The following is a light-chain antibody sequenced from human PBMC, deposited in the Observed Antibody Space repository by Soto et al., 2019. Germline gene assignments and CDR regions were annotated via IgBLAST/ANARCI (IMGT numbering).Light chain of an antibody. CDR1: QRFGSSN. V-gene: IGKV3-20*01. Sequence: EIVLTQSPGTLSLSPGERGTLSCRASQRFGSSNLAWYQQKPGQAPRLLIYSISSRATGIPDRFSGSGSGTDFTLTISRLEPEDFAVYYCQYYGSSPATFGQGTKVDIK. J-gene: IGKJ1*01. CDR2: SIS. CDR3: QYYGSSPAT.